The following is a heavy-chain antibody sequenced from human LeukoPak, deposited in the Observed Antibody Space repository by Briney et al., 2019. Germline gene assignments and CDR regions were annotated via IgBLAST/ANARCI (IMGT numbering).Heavy chain of an antibody. J-gene: IGHJ4*02. V-gene: IGHV3-23*01. Sequence: PGGSLRLSCAASGFTFRNYAMAWVRQAPGKGLEWVSAISGSGANTYFADSVKGRFTISRDNSKNTLYLQMNSLRGEDTAVYFCARQVGPDYCGQGTLGTVSS. CDR2: ISGSGANT. CDR1: GFTFRNYA. CDR3: ARQVGPDY.